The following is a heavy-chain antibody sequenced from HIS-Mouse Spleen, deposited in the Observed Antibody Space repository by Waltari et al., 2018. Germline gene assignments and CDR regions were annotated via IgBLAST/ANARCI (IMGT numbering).Heavy chain of an antibody. CDR1: GGSISSSSYY. Sequence: QLQLQESGPGLVKPSETLSLTCTVSGGSISSSSYYWGWIRQPPGKGLEWIGSIHYSGTTYSNPSLKSRVTISVDTSKNQFSLKLSSVTAADTAVYYCARSTGTSYSSSIPPVLFDYWGQGTLVTVSS. J-gene: IGHJ4*02. D-gene: IGHD6-6*01. CDR3: ARSTGTSYSSSIPPVLFDY. V-gene: IGHV4-39*07. CDR2: IHYSGTT.